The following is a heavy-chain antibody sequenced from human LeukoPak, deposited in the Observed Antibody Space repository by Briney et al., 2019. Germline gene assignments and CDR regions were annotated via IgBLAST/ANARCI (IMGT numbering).Heavy chain of an antibody. J-gene: IGHJ4*02. V-gene: IGHV3-23*01. CDR1: GFTFSSYA. CDR3: AKGMFGSGWYGDDY. CDR2: ISGSGGST. D-gene: IGHD6-19*01. Sequence: QPGGSLRLSCAASGFTFSSYAMSWVRQAPGKGLEWVSAISGSGGSTYYADSVKGRFTISRDNSKNTLHLQMNSLRAEDTAVYYCAKGMFGSGWYGDDYWGQGTLVTVSS.